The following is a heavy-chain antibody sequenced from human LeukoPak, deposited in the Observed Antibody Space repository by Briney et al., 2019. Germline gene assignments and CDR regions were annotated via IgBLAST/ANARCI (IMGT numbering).Heavy chain of an antibody. CDR1: GGSIRSCY. CDR3: ARHGTSSFYYYAMDV. V-gene: IGHV4-59*08. CDR2: IYYSGST. D-gene: IGHD1-1*01. Sequence: SETLSLTCTVSGGSIRSCYWSWIRQSPGKGLEWIGYIYYSGSTNYNPSLKSRVTISVDTSKNQFSLKLSSVTAADTAVYYCARHGTSSFYYYAMDVWGQGTTVTVSS. J-gene: IGHJ6*02.